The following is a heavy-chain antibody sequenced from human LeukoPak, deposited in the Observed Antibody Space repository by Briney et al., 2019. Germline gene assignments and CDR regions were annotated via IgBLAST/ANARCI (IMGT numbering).Heavy chain of an antibody. J-gene: IGHJ4*02. V-gene: IGHV1-69*01. CDR3: AGEAGYGSGENDY. CDR1: GGTFSSYA. Sequence: SVKVSCKASGGTFSSYAISWVRQAPGQGLEWMGGIIPIFGTANYAQKFQGRVTITADESTSTAYMELSSLRSEDTAVYYCAGEAGYGSGENDYWGQGTLVTVSS. D-gene: IGHD3-10*01. CDR2: IIPIFGTA.